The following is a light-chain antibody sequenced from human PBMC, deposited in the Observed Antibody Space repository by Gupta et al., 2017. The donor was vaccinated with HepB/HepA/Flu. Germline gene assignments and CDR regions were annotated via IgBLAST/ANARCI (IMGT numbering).Light chain of an antibody. V-gene: IGKV1-27*01. Sequence: DSHMTQSPSSLSASVGDRVTIPCRASQGISTFLAWYQQKPGKVPKLLIYAASPVKSGVPSRFSGSGSGTDFTLTISSRQPEDVANYYCQKYNSAPWTFGQGTKVEIK. CDR2: AAS. CDR3: QKYNSAPWT. CDR1: QGISTF. J-gene: IGKJ1*01.